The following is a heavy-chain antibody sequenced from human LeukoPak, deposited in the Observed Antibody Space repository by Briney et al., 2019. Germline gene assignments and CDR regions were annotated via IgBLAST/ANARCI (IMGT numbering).Heavy chain of an antibody. D-gene: IGHD6-13*01. V-gene: IGHV6-1*01. CDR2: TYYRSKWYN. Sequence: SQTLSLTCAISGDSVSSNSAAWNWIRQSPSRGLEWLGRTYYRSKWYNDYAVSVKSRITINPDTSKNQFSLQLNSVTPEDTAVYYCAREPKYSNSSHTWFDYWGQGTLVTVSS. CDR1: GDSVSSNSAA. CDR3: AREPKYSNSSHTWFDY. J-gene: IGHJ4*02.